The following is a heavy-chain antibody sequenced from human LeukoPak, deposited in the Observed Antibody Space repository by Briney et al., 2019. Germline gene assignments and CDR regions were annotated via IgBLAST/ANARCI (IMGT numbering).Heavy chain of an antibody. V-gene: IGHV3-23*01. Sequence: GGSLRLSCAASGFTFSSYAMNWVCQAPGKGLEWVSAISGSGGSTYYADSVKGRFTISRDNSKNTLYLQMNSLRAEDTAVYYCAKAVSGNYIKGFDYWGQGILVTVSS. D-gene: IGHD1-26*01. CDR2: ISGSGGST. CDR1: GFTFSSYA. J-gene: IGHJ4*02. CDR3: AKAVSGNYIKGFDY.